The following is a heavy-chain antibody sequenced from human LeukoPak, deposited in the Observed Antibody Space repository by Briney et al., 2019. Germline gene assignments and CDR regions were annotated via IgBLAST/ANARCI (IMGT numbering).Heavy chain of an antibody. CDR3: ARDMGHIAVAAGRADAFDI. D-gene: IGHD6-19*01. CDR2: ISSSSTYI. Sequence: GGSLRLSCAASGFTFSSYSMKWVRQAPGKGLEWVSSISSSSTYIYYADSVKGRFTVSRDNAKNSLYLQMNSLRAEDTAVYYCARDMGHIAVAAGRADAFDIWGQGTMVTVSS. CDR1: GFTFSSYS. J-gene: IGHJ3*02. V-gene: IGHV3-21*01.